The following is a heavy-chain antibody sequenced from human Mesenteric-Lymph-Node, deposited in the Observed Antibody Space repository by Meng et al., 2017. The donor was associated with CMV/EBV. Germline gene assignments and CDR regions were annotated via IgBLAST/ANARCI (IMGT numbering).Heavy chain of an antibody. CDR2: ISSSSSYI. D-gene: IGHD5-18*01. CDR3: ARTRGRGYTIGGDAFDI. Sequence: LSLTCAASGFTFSSYSMNWVRQAPGKGLEWVSSISSSSSYIYYADSVKGRFTISRDNAKNSLYLQMNSLRAEDTAVYYCARTRGRGYTIGGDAFDIWGQGTMVTVSS. V-gene: IGHV3-21*01. J-gene: IGHJ3*02. CDR1: GFTFSSYS.